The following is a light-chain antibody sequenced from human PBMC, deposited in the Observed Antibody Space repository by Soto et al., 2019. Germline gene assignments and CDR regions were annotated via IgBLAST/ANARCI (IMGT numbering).Light chain of an antibody. CDR3: MQATQSYP. CDR2: KIS. V-gene: IGKV2-24*01. CDR1: QSLVHIDGNTY. J-gene: IGKJ2*01. Sequence: DIVLTQTRLSSPVTLGQPASISCRSSQSLVHIDGNTYFNWLQQRPGQPPRLLIYKISNRFPGVPDRFSGSGAGTDFTLKISRVEADDVGVYYCMQATQSYPFGQGTRLEIK.